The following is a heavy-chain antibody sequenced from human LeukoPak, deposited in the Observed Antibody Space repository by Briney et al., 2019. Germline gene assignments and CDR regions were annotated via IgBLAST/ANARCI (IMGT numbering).Heavy chain of an antibody. J-gene: IGHJ4*02. CDR2: ISDIGSI. D-gene: IGHD2/OR15-2a*01. Sequence: SETLSLTCTVSGGSISSYYWSWIRQPPGKGLEWIAYISDIGSINYNPSPKSRVTISLDTSKNQFSLKLSSVTAADTAVYYCAGHHPRNTVDFWGQGTLVTVSS. CDR1: GGSISSYY. V-gene: IGHV4-59*08. CDR3: AGHHPRNTVDF.